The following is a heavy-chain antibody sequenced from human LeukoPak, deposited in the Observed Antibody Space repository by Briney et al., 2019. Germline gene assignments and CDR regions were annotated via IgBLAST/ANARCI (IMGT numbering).Heavy chain of an antibody. CDR3: ARANRDGYKRGAFDI. CDR1: GGTFSSYA. J-gene: IGHJ3*02. V-gene: IGHV1-69*05. D-gene: IGHD5-24*01. Sequence: SVKVSCKASGGTFSSYAISWVRQAPGQGLEWMGGIIPIFGTANYAQKFQGRVTITTDESTSTAYMELSSLRSEDTAVYYCARANRDGYKRGAFDIWGQGTMVTVSS. CDR2: IIPIFGTA.